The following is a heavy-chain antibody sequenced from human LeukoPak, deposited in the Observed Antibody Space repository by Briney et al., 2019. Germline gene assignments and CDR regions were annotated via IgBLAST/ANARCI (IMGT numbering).Heavy chain of an antibody. CDR2: ISGTTGNT. J-gene: IGHJ4*02. CDR1: GFTFSSYA. D-gene: IGHD1-26*01. Sequence: GGSLRLSCAASGFTFSSYAMFWVRQAPGQGLAWVSAISGTTGNTYYADSVKGRFTISRDNSKNTVYLQMNSLRAEDTAVYYCATPAYRDRGGFEYWGQGTLVTVSS. V-gene: IGHV3-23*01. CDR3: ATPAYRDRGGFEY.